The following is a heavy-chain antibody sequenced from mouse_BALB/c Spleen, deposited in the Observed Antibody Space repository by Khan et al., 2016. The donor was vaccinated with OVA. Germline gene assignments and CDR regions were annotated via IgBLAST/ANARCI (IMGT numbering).Heavy chain of an antibody. D-gene: IGHD4-1*01. Sequence: QVQLQQSGAELARPGASVTLSCKASGYTFTDYYIHWVRQRTGQGLEWIGDIYPGIGNTYYNEKFKGKATLTADKSSTTAYMQLGSLTSDDSAVDFCVRSGTGSFLYWGQGTLVTVSA. CDR3: VRSGTGSFLY. J-gene: IGHJ3*01. V-gene: IGHV1-77*01. CDR1: GYTFTDYY. CDR2: IYPGIGNT.